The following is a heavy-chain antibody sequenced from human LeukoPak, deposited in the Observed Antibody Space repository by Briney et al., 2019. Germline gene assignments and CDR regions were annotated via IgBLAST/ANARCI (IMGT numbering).Heavy chain of an antibody. J-gene: IGHJ4*02. V-gene: IGHV3-66*04. CDR1: GFNVTTNN. D-gene: IGHD2-21*01. CDR3: GRRFCNSCPLDF. CDR2: FHAGGGP. Sequence: GGSLRLSCVGSGFNVTTNNMSWVRQAPGKGLECVSAFHAGGGPDYADSVRDRFTISRDNSKNTLYLQMNSLRAEDTAVYFCGRRFCNSCPLDFWGQGTLVTVSS.